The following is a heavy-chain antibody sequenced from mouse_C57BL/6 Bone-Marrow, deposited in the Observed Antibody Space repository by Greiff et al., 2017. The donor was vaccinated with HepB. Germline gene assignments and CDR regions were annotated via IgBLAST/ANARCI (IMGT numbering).Heavy chain of an antibody. CDR2: ISNGGGST. CDR3: ARPGDYGFAY. CDR1: GFTFSDYY. J-gene: IGHJ3*01. D-gene: IGHD2-4*01. V-gene: IGHV5-12*01. Sequence: EVNLVESGGGLVQPGGSLKLSCAASGFTFSDYYMYWVRQTPEKRLEWVAYISNGGGSTYYPDTVKGRFTISRDNAKNTLYLQMSRLKSEDTAMYYCARPGDYGFAYWGQGTLVTVSA.